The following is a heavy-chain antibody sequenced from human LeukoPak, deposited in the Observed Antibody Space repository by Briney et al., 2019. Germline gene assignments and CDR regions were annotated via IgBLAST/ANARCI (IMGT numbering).Heavy chain of an antibody. D-gene: IGHD3-10*01. V-gene: IGHV4-39*07. CDR2: IYYSGGT. CDR1: GGSISSSSYY. J-gene: IGHJ4*02. Sequence: SETLSLTCTVSGGSISSSSYYWGWIRQPPGKGLEWIGSIYYSGGTYYNPSLKSRVTISVDTSKNQFSLKLSSVTAADTAVYYCARNAELLWFGELYGAFDYWGQGTLVTVSS. CDR3: ARNAELLWFGELYGAFDY.